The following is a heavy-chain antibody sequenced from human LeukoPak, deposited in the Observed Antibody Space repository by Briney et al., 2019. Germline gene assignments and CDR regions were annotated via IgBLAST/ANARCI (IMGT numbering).Heavy chain of an antibody. CDR2: IYTSGST. Sequence: KSPETLSLTCTVSGGSISSYYWSWIRQPPGKGLEWIGYIYTSGSTNYNPSLKSRVTISVDTSKNQFSLKLSSVTAADTAVYYCARWRGLRAGHGYYMDVWGKGTTVTVSS. J-gene: IGHJ6*03. V-gene: IGHV4-4*09. CDR1: GGSISSYY. D-gene: IGHD3-16*01. CDR3: ARWRGLRAGHGYYMDV.